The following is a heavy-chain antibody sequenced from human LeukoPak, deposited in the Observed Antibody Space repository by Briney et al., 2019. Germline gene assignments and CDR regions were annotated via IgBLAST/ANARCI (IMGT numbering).Heavy chain of an antibody. V-gene: IGHV3-30-3*02. J-gene: IGHJ5*02. CDR1: GFTFSSYA. CDR2: ISYDGSNK. Sequence: GRSLRLSCAASGFTFSSYAMHWVRQAPGKGLEWVAVISYDGSNKYYADSVKGRFTISRDNSKNTLYLQMNSLRAEDTAVYYCAKQGRSGWYELNWFDHWGQGTLVTVSS. CDR3: AKQGRSGWYELNWFDH. D-gene: IGHD6-19*01.